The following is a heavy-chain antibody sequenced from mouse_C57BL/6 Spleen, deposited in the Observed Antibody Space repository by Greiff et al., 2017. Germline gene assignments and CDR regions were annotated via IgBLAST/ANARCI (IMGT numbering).Heavy chain of an antibody. CDR2: IWSGGST. J-gene: IGHJ3*01. V-gene: IGHV2-4*01. CDR3: ATMAY. CDR1: GFSLTSYG. Sequence: QVQLQQSGPGLVQPSQSLSITCTVSGFSLTSYGVHWVRQPPGKGLEWLGVIWSGGSTDYNAAFISRLSIRKDNYKSQVFFKMNSLHAEGTAIYYCATMAYWGQGTLVTVSA.